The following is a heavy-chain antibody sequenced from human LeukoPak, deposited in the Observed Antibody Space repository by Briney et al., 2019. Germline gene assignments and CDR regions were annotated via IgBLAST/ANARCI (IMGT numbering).Heavy chain of an antibody. J-gene: IGHJ6*02. CDR1: GGSISYYY. CDR2: IYYSGTT. V-gene: IGHV4-59*01. Sequence: PSQTLSLTCTVSGGSISYYYWSWIRQSPGKGLEWIGYIYYSGTTNYNPSLKSRVTISVDTSKNQFSLQLRSVTAADTAVYYCAREDPQTTVPEGMDVWGQGTTVTVSS. CDR3: AREDPQTTVPEGMDV. D-gene: IGHD4-17*01.